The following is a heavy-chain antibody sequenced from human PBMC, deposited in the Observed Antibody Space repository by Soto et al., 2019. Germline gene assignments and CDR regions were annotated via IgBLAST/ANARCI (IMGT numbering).Heavy chain of an antibody. CDR3: TRDPGYSGSYFDY. J-gene: IGHJ4*02. D-gene: IGHD5-12*01. CDR2: IRSKAYGGTT. CDR1: GFTFGDYA. V-gene: IGHV3-49*03. Sequence: GGSLRLSCTASGFTFGDYAMSWFRQAPGKGLEWVGFIRSKAYGGTTEYAASVKGRFTISRDDSKSIAYLQMNSLKTEDTAVYYCTRDPGYSGSYFDYWGQGTLVTVSS.